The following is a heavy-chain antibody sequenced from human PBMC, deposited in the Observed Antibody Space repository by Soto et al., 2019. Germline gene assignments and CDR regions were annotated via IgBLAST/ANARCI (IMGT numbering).Heavy chain of an antibody. CDR2: ISYDGRNK. Sequence: QVQLVESGGGGVQPGRSLRLSCAASGFTFSSYGMHWVRQAPGKGLEWVAVISYDGRNKYYADSVKGRFTISRDNSRNTLFLQMSSLRAEDTAVYYCVKDGSSGWPYYYGMDVWGQGTTVTV. CDR1: GFTFSSYG. J-gene: IGHJ6*02. V-gene: IGHV3-30*18. D-gene: IGHD6-19*01. CDR3: VKDGSSGWPYYYGMDV.